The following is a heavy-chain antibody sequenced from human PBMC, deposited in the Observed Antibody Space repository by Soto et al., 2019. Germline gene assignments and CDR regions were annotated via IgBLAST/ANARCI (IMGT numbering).Heavy chain of an antibody. D-gene: IGHD4-17*01. CDR3: AKGTPVNGDYALDY. Sequence: GGSLRLSCAASGFTFISFAMHWGRQAPGKGLEWVALIAYDGNNKYFADSVKGRFTISRDNSKDTVYLQMDSLRPEDTAVYYCAKGTPVNGDYALDYWGQGSLVTVSS. CDR1: GFTFISFA. V-gene: IGHV3-30*18. J-gene: IGHJ4*02. CDR2: IAYDGNNK.